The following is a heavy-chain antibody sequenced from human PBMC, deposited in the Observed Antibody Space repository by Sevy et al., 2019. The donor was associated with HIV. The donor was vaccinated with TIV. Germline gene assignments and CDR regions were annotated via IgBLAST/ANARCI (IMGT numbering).Heavy chain of an antibody. CDR3: AREVWSGYYFYYYYGMDV. CDR2: IKQDGSEK. J-gene: IGHJ6*02. CDR1: GFTFSSYW. D-gene: IGHD3-3*01. V-gene: IGHV3-7*01. Sequence: GGSLRLSCAASGFTFSSYWVSWVRQAPGKGLEWVANIKQDGSEKYYVDSVKGRFTISRDNAKNSLYLQMNSLRAEDTAVYYCAREVWSGYYFYYYYGMDVWGQGTTVTVSS.